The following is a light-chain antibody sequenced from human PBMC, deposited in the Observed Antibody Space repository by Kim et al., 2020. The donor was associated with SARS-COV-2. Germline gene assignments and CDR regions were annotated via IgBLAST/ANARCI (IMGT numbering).Light chain of an antibody. CDR3: QHRTNWL. CDR1: QTVSSY. J-gene: IGKJ2*01. CDR2: DAS. Sequence: TLSVTPGESATLSCRASQTVSSYLAWYQQKPGQAPRLLIYDASVRATGIPARFSGSGSGTDFTLTISRLEPEDSAVYYCQHRTNWLFGQGTKLEI. V-gene: IGKV3-11*01.